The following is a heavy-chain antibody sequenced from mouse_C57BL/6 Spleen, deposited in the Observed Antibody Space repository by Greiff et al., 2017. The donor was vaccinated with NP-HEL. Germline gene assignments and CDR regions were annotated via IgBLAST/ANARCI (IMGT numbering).Heavy chain of an antibody. CDR3: ARGSPFYYGSSYDAMDY. V-gene: IGHV5-16*01. J-gene: IGHJ4*01. CDR1: GFTFSDYY. Sequence: EVQVVESEGGLVQPGSSMKLSCTASGFTFSDYYMAWVRQVPEKGLEWVANINYDGSSTYYLDSLKSRFIISRDNAKNILYLQMSSLKSEDTATYYCARGSPFYYGSSYDAMDYWGQGTSVTVSS. D-gene: IGHD1-1*01. CDR2: INYDGSST.